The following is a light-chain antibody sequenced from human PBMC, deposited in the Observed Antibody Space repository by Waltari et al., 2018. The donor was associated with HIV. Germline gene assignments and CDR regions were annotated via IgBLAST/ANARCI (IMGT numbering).Light chain of an antibody. CDR2: ADR. V-gene: IGLV2-14*01. Sequence: QSALTQPASVSGSPGQSITITCTGTSDDVGGYNLFSWYQYHSGAAPKLIIFADRARPSGVSSRFSASKSGNTATLTITGLLPDDEADYYCSSYTRSISVAFGGGTRVTV. CDR3: SSYTRSISVA. CDR1: SDDVGGYNL. J-gene: IGLJ2*01.